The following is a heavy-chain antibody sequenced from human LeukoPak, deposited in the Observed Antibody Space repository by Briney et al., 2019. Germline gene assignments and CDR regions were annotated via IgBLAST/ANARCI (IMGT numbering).Heavy chain of an antibody. D-gene: IGHD5-24*01. CDR1: GFTFSSYA. CDR3: ARVVGDGYNYRPFDY. Sequence: PGGSLRLSCAASGFTFSSYAMSWVRQAPGKGLEWVANIKQDGSEKYYVDSVKGRFTISRDNAKNSLYLQMNSLRAEDTAVYYCARVVGDGYNYRPFDYWGQGTLVTVSS. CDR2: IKQDGSEK. J-gene: IGHJ4*02. V-gene: IGHV3-7*01.